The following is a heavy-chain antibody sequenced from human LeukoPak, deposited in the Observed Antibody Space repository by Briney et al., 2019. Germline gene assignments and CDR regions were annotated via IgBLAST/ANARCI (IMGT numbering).Heavy chain of an antibody. Sequence: SETLSLTCAVYGGSFSGYYWSWIRQPPGKGLEWIGEINHSGSTNYNPSLKSRVTISVDTSKNQFPLKLSSVTAADTAVYYCAREYGSGSFSYYMDVWGKGTTVTVSS. CDR3: AREYGSGSFSYYMDV. J-gene: IGHJ6*03. CDR2: INHSGST. V-gene: IGHV4-34*01. CDR1: GGSFSGYY. D-gene: IGHD3-10*01.